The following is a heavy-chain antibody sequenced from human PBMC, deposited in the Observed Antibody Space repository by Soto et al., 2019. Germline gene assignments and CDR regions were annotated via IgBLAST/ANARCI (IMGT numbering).Heavy chain of an antibody. CDR2: ISGSASST. Sequence: GGSLRLSCAASGFIFSSYAISWVRQAPGKGPEWVSGISGSASSTNYADSVKGRFTISRDNSKNMVYLQMNSLRDEDTAVYYCAKDKMYNWNYFFEYWGQGTLVTVSS. CDR1: GFIFSSYA. CDR3: AKDKMYNWNYFFEY. V-gene: IGHV3-23*01. D-gene: IGHD1-7*01. J-gene: IGHJ4*02.